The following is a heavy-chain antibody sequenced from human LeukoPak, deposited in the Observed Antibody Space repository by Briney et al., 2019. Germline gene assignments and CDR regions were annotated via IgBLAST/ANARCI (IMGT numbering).Heavy chain of an antibody. CDR2: INPSGGST. Sequence: ASVKVSCKTSGYTFTSYYMHWERQAPGQGLEWMGIINPSGGSTSYAQKFQGRVTMTRDMSTSTVYMELSSLRPEDTAVYYCARDSEDTTMGPGYWGQGTLVSVSS. D-gene: IGHD5-18*01. V-gene: IGHV1-46*01. J-gene: IGHJ4*02. CDR3: ARDSEDTTMGPGY. CDR1: GYTFTSYY.